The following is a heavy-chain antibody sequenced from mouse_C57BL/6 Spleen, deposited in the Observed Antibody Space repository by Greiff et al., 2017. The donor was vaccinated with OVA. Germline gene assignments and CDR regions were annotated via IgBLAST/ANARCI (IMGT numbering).Heavy chain of an antibody. J-gene: IGHJ2*01. V-gene: IGHV1-15*01. CDR2: IDPETGGT. CDR1: GYTFTDYE. D-gene: IGHD1-1*01. CDR3: TRWSYGSSP. Sequence: VQLVESGAELVRPGASVTLSCKASGYTFTDYEMHWVKQTPVHGLEWIGAIDPETGGTAYNQKFKGKAILTADKSSSTAYMELRSLTSEDSAVYYWTRWSYGSSPWGQGTTLTVSS.